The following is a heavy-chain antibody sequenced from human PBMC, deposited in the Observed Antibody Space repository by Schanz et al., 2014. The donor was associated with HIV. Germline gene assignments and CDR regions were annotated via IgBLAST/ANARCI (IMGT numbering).Heavy chain of an antibody. J-gene: IGHJ4*02. CDR1: GFTFSRDG. CDR3: ARGGIWEWDQPDFDY. D-gene: IGHD2-15*01. V-gene: IGHV3-30*03. CDR2: ISYDGSNE. Sequence: ESGGGVVQPGRSLRLSCAASGFTFSRDGMNWVRQAPGKGLECVAVISYDGSNEYYADSVKGRFTISRDNSKNTLYLQMNSLRAEDTAVYYCARGGIWEWDQPDFDYWGQGTLVTVSS.